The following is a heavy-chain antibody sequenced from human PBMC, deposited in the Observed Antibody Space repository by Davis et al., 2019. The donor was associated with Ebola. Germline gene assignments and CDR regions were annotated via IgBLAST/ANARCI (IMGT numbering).Heavy chain of an antibody. CDR1: GGSISSYY. J-gene: IGHJ4*02. CDR3: ARSSSCFDY. D-gene: IGHD6-13*01. Sequence: SETLSLTCTVSGGSISSYYWSCIRQPPGKGLEWIGYIYYSGSTNYNPSLKSRVTISVDTSKNQFSLKLSSVTAADTAVYYCARSSSCFDYWGQGTLVTVSS. V-gene: IGHV4-59*01. CDR2: IYYSGST.